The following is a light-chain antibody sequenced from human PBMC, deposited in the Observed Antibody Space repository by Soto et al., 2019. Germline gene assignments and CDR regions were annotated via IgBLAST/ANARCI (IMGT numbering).Light chain of an antibody. Sequence: EIVLTQSPGTLSLSPGERATLSCRASQSVSSSYFAWYQQKPGQAPRLLIYGVSSRTTGMPDRFSGSGSGTDFTLTISRLEPEDFVVYYCQQYSSVPHTFGQGTKLEVK. CDR3: QQYSSVPHT. J-gene: IGKJ2*01. CDR2: GVS. CDR1: QSVSSSY. V-gene: IGKV3-20*01.